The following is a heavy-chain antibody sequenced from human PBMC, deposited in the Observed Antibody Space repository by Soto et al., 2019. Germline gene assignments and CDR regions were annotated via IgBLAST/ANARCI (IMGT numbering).Heavy chain of an antibody. CDR2: ISAYNGNT. V-gene: IGHV1-18*01. CDR3: ERDPGVRVVAATPCDY. J-gene: IGHJ4*02. Sequence: QVPLVQSGAEVKKPGASVKVSCKASGYTFTSYGISWVRQAPGQGLEWMGWISAYNGNTNYAQKLQGRVTMTTDTSTSTAYMELRSLRSDDTAVYYCERDPGVRVVAATPCDYWGQGTLVTVSS. CDR1: GYTFTSYG. D-gene: IGHD2-15*01.